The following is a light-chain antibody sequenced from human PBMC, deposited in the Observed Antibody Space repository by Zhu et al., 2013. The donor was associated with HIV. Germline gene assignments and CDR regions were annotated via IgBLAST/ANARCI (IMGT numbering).Light chain of an antibody. V-gene: IGLV3-21*03. CDR1: DIGSKS. Sequence: SYELTQPPSVSVAPGKTATIPCEGYDIGSKSVHWYQRKPGQAPLLVVYEDSVRPSGIPERISGSNSGNTAILTISRVEVGDEADYHCQIWDSTTNHPVFGGGTKLTVL. CDR3: QIWDSTTNHPV. J-gene: IGLJ3*02. CDR2: EDS.